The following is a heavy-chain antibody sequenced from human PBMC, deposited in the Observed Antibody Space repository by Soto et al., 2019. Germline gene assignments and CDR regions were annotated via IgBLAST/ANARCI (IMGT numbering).Heavy chain of an antibody. J-gene: IGHJ6*02. CDR3: ARVDAEMVAFFYFHAMDV. CDR2: LAFDGGKR. Sequence: QVQLVQTGGGVVQPGGTLRLSCAASGFTFSRFGIHWVRQAPGKGLERVAVLAFDGGKRHYADSVKGRFTISRDNSKNTAYLEMNSLRPEDTGVYFCARVDAEMVAFFYFHAMDVWGQGDTVSVSS. CDR1: GFTFSRFG. D-gene: IGHD5-18*01. V-gene: IGHV3-30*03.